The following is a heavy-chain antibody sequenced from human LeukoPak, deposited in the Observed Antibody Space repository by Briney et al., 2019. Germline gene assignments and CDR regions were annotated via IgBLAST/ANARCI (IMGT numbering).Heavy chain of an antibody. CDR3: ARAAAGFDY. CDR2: ISAYNGNT. J-gene: IGHJ4*02. D-gene: IGHD6-13*01. CDR1: GYIFTSYG. Sequence: ASVTVSCTASGYIFTSYGISWVRPAPGQGLEWMGWISAYNGNTNYAQKLQGRVTMTTDTSTSTAYMELRSLRSDDTAVYYCARAAAGFDYWGQGTLVTVSS. V-gene: IGHV1-18*01.